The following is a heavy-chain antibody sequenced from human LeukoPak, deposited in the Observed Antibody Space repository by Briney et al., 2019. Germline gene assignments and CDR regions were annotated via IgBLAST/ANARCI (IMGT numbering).Heavy chain of an antibody. V-gene: IGHV3-23*01. Sequence: GGSLRPSCAASGFTFSSYAMSWVRQAPGKGLEWVSAISGSGGSTYYADSVKGRFTISRDNSKNTLYLQMNSLRAEDTAVYYCAKDQNYYYYYGMDVWGQGTTVTVSS. CDR3: AKDQNYYYYYGMDV. CDR1: GFTFSSYA. CDR2: ISGSGGST. J-gene: IGHJ6*02.